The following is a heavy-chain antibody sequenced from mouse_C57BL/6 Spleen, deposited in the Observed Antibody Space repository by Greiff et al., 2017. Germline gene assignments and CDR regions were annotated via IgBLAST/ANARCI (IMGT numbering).Heavy chain of an antibody. V-gene: IGHV1-64*01. CDR1: GYTFTSYW. CDR2: IHPNSGST. CDR3: AREEIYYGNYGDY. J-gene: IGHJ2*01. Sequence: QVQLQQPGAELVKPGASVKLSCKASGYTFTSYWMHWVKQRPGQGLEWIGMIHPNSGSTNYNEKFKSKATLTVDKSSSTAYMQLSSLTSEESAVYYCAREEIYYGNYGDYWGQGTTLTVSS. D-gene: IGHD2-1*01.